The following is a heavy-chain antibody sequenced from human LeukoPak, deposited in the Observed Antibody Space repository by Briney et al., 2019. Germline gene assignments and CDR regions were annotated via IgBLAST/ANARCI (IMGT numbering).Heavy chain of an antibody. CDR2: IYYSGST. J-gene: IGHJ6*03. CDR1: GGSISSSY. D-gene: IGHD3-10*01. CDR3: AGSYYYSYYYYMDV. V-gene: IGHV4-59*01. Sequence: KPSETLSLTCTVSGGSISSSYWSWIRQPPGKGLEWVGCIYYSGSTNYNPSLKSRVNISLDTSKNQFSLKLSSVTAADTAVYYCAGSYYYSYYYYMDVWGKGTTVTISS.